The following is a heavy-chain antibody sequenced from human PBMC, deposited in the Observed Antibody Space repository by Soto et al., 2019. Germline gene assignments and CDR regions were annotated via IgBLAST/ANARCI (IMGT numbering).Heavy chain of an antibody. V-gene: IGHV3-48*03. J-gene: IGHJ4*02. D-gene: IGHD5-12*01. Sequence: EVQLVESGGGLVQPGGSLRLSCAASGFTFSSYEMNWVRQAPGKGLEWVSYISSSGSTIYYADSVKGRFTISRDNAKNALYLQMNSLRAEHTAVYYCAKVHRDGYNLPGRFDYWGQGTLVTVSS. CDR3: AKVHRDGYNLPGRFDY. CDR1: GFTFSSYE. CDR2: ISSSGSTI.